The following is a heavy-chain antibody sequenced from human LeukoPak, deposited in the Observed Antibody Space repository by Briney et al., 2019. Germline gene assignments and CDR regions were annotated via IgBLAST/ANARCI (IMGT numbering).Heavy chain of an antibody. V-gene: IGHV3-30*18. CDR1: GFTFSTYG. D-gene: IGHD1-26*01. CDR3: AKDYLGASHTFDI. Sequence: PGRSLRLSCVVSGFTFSTYGMHWVRQAPGKGLEWVSDISYDGSYKHYADPVKGRFTISRDNSKNTLYLQMNSLRGDDTAVYYCAKDYLGASHTFDIWGQGTMVTVSS. CDR2: ISYDGSYK. J-gene: IGHJ3*02.